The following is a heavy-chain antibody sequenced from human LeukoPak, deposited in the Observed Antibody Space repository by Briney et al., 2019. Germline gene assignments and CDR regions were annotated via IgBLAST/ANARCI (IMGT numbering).Heavy chain of an antibody. J-gene: IGHJ6*02. Sequence: PGGSRRLSCTASGFTFGDHAMSWVRQAPGKGLEWVDFIRSKAYGGTIEYAASVKGRFTISRDDSTSIAYLQMNSLKTEDTAVYYCTRGPIQLCLYSGMDVWGQGTTVIVSS. CDR3: TRGPIQLCLYSGMDV. CDR2: IRSKAYGGTI. V-gene: IGHV3-49*04. D-gene: IGHD5-24*01. CDR1: GFTFGDHA.